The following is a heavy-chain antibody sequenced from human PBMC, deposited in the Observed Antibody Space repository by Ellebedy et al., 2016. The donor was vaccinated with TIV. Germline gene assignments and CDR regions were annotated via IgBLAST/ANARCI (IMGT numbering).Heavy chain of an antibody. Sequence: GGSLRLSCAASGFTFSTYWMNWVRQAPGKGLEWVAVISYDGSNKYYADSVKGRFTISRDNSKNTLYLQMNSLRADDTAVYYCARWPSGDAPLDYWGQGTLVTVSS. V-gene: IGHV3-30-3*01. J-gene: IGHJ4*02. CDR1: GFTFSTYW. CDR3: ARWPSGDAPLDY. D-gene: IGHD4-17*01. CDR2: ISYDGSNK.